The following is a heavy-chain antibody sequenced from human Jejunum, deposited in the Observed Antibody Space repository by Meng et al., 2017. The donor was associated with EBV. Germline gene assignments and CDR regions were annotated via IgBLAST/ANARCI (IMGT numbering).Heavy chain of an antibody. Sequence: QVQRQESGPGLVKPSETLSLTCSVSGDSVTGYNYWTWIRQPPGKGLEWIGNLYYAGKAIYKPSLQSRVTISVDTSKNQISLKVTSVTAADTAIYYCARGRGYDYGDSWGQGTLVTVSS. J-gene: IGHJ5*02. D-gene: IGHD5-12*01. V-gene: IGHV4-61*01. CDR2: LYYAGKA. CDR1: GDSVTGYNY. CDR3: ARGRGYDYGDS.